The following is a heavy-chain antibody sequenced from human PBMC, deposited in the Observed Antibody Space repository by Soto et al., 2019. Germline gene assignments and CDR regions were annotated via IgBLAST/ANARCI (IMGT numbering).Heavy chain of an antibody. J-gene: IGHJ3*02. Sequence: EVQLVESGGGLVQPGGSLRLSCAASGFTFSSYWMSWVRQAPGKGLEWVANIKQDGSEKYYVDSVKGRFTISRDNAKNSLYLQMNSLRAEDTAVYYCARAGRITIFSTGYLLNAFDIWGQGTMVTVSS. CDR1: GFTFSSYW. CDR2: IKQDGSEK. CDR3: ARAGRITIFSTGYLLNAFDI. V-gene: IGHV3-7*01. D-gene: IGHD3-9*01.